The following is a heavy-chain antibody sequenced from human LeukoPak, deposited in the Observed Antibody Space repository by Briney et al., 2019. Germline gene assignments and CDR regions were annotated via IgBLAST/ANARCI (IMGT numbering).Heavy chain of an antibody. CDR1: GFTFSSYA. Sequence: GGSLRLSCAASGFTFSSYAMSWVRQAPGKGLEWVSAISGSGGSTYYADSVKGRFTISRDNSKNTLYLQMNSLRAEDTAVYYCAKDQELTYYYDSSFGYWGQGTLVTVSS. J-gene: IGHJ4*02. CDR2: ISGSGGST. V-gene: IGHV3-23*01. D-gene: IGHD3-22*01. CDR3: AKDQELTYYYDSSFGY.